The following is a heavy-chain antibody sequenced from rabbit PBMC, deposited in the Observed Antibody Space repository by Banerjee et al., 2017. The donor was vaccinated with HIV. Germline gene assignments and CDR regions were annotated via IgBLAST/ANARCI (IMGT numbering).Heavy chain of an antibody. CDR1: GFDFSSYA. J-gene: IGHJ4*01. CDR3: ARDGDSVYPYFNL. D-gene: IGHD2-1*01. V-gene: IGHV1S47*01. CDR2: IDPVFGNT. Sequence: QEQLEESGGGLVQPGGSLKLSCKASGFDFSSYAMIWVRQAPGKGLEWIGYIDPVFGNTYYASWVNGRFTISSHNAQNTVSLQLNSLTAADTATYFCARDGDSVYPYFNLWGPGALVTVS.